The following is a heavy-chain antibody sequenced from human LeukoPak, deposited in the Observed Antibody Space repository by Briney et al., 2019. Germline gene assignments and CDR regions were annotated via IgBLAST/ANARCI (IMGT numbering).Heavy chain of an antibody. CDR3: ARVYFDFWSGYYTGDPYYYYGRDV. CDR2: IYYSGST. Sequence: SETLSLTCTVSGGSISSYYWSWIRQPPGKGLEWIGYIYYSGSTNYNPSLKSRVTISVDTSKNQFSLKLSSVTAADTAVYYCARVYFDFWSGYYTGDPYYYYGRDVWGQGTTVTVSS. D-gene: IGHD3-3*01. CDR1: GGSISSYY. V-gene: IGHV4-59*01. J-gene: IGHJ6*02.